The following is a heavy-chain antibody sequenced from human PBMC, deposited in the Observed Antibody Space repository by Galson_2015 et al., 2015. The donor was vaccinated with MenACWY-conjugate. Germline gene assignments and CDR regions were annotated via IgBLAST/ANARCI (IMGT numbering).Heavy chain of an antibody. J-gene: IGHJ4*02. D-gene: IGHD6-19*01. Sequence: SPRLPCAASGFTFSSYSMNWGRQAPGKGLEWVSAIYPNGVTTYYAESVKGRSTISRDNSKNTVYLHMNSLRAEDTAVYYCAKDRQPDSGWNLDDWGQGTLVTVSS. CDR1: GFTFSSYS. V-gene: IGHV3-23*01. CDR3: AKDRQPDSGWNLDD. CDR2: IYPNGVTT.